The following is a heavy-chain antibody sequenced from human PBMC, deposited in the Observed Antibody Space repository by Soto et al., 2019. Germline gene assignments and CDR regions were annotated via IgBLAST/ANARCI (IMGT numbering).Heavy chain of an antibody. V-gene: IGHV5-51*01. CDR2: IYPGDSDT. D-gene: IGHD3-10*01. CDR3: AGGGVRGVITRTRDYYGMDV. CDR1: GYSFTSYW. Sequence: PGESLKISCKGSGYSFTSYWIGWVRQMPGKGLEWMGIIYPGDSDTRYSPSFQGQVTISADKTISTAYLQWSSRKASDTAMYYCAGGGVRGVITRTRDYYGMDVWGQGTTVTV. J-gene: IGHJ6*02.